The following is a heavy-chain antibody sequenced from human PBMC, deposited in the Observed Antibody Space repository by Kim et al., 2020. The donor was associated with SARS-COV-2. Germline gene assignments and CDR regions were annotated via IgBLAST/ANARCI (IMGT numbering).Heavy chain of an antibody. V-gene: IGHV4-34*01. CDR2: INHSGST. CDR3: ARGGIVVVPAAIYYYGMDV. J-gene: IGHJ6*02. CDR1: GGSFSGYY. Sequence: SETLSLTCAVYGGSFSGYYWSWIRQPPGKGLEWIGEINHSGSTNYNPSLKSRVTISVDTSKNQFSLKLSSVTAADTAVYYCARGGIVVVPAAIYYYGMDVWGQGTTVTVSS. D-gene: IGHD2-2*01.